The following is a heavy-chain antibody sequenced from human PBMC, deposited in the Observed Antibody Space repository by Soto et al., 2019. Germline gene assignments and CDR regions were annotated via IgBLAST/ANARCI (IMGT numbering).Heavy chain of an antibody. CDR1: DGSVNSGNYY. J-gene: IGHJ4*02. D-gene: IGHD3-16*01. Sequence: PSETLSLTCSVSDGSVNSGNYYWSWIRQPPGKGLEWIGHIYYIGTTDYNPSLKSRVTISVDTSKNQFSLKVTSVTAADTAVYFCAREEKQLSRYGGDFDYWGQGILLTVSS. CDR2: IYYIGTT. V-gene: IGHV4-61*01. CDR3: AREEKQLSRYGGDFDY.